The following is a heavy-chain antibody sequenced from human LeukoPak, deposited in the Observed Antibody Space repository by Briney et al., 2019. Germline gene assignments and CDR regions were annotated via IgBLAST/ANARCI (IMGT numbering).Heavy chain of an antibody. D-gene: IGHD2-21*01. CDR1: GGSFSGYY. V-gene: IGHV4-34*01. Sequence: SETLSLTCAVYGGSFSGYYWSWIRQPPGKGLEWIGEINHSGSANYNPSLKSRVTISVDTSKNQFSLKLSSVTAADTAVYYCARGIYYFDYWGQGTLVTVSS. CDR3: ARGIYYFDY. CDR2: INHSGSA. J-gene: IGHJ4*02.